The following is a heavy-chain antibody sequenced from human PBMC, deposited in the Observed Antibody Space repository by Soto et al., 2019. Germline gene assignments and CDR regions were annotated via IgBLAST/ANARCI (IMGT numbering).Heavy chain of an antibody. CDR1: GYTFTSYY. J-gene: IGHJ6*02. CDR3: ARAYCGGDCYPERYYYYGMDV. V-gene: IGHV1-46*01. D-gene: IGHD2-21*02. Sequence: GASVKVSCNASGYTFTSYYMHWVRQAPGQGLEWMGIINPSGGSTSYAQKFQGRVTTTRDTSTSTVYMELSSLRSEDTAVYYCARAYCGGDCYPERYYYYGMDVWGQGTTVTVSS. CDR2: INPSGGST.